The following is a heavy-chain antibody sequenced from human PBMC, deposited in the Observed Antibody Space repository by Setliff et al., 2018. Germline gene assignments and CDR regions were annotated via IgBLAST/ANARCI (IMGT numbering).Heavy chain of an antibody. CDR1: GYTFTKYG. Sequence: ASVKVSCKAFGYTFTKYGIDWVRQAPGQGLEWPGWISPYNGNTDYVYNVRDRITMTTDTSTGTAYMELRSLTSDDSAVYYCARDAPKVVDKFDLWGQGTKVTVSS. CDR3: ARDAPKVVDKFDL. CDR2: ISPYNGNT. J-gene: IGHJ3*01. D-gene: IGHD3-22*01. V-gene: IGHV1-18*01.